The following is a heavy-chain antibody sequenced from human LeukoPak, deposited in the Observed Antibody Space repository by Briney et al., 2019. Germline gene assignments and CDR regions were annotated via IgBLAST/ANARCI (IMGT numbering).Heavy chain of an antibody. D-gene: IGHD3-16*02. CDR1: GFTFSSYA. Sequence: PGRSLRLSCAASGFTFSSYAMHWVRQAPGKGLEWVAVISYEGSNKYYADSVKGRFTISRDNSKNTLYLQMNSLRAEDTAVYYCARDGHMITFGGVIVVYGMDVWGQGTTVTVFS. CDR3: ARDGHMITFGGVIVVYGMDV. J-gene: IGHJ6*02. CDR2: ISYEGSNK. V-gene: IGHV3-30-3*01.